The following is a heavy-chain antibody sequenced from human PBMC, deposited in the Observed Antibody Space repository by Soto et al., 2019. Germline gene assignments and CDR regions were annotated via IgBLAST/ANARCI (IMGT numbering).Heavy chain of an antibody. Sequence: TLSLTCTVSGGTIRGGGYYWSWIRQHPGKGLEWIGYIYYSGSTYYNPSLKSRVTISVDTSKNQFSLKLSSVTAADTAVYYCTREVTTAKSMDVWGQGTTVTVSS. CDR2: IYYSGST. D-gene: IGHD4-4*01. J-gene: IGHJ6*02. CDR3: TREVTTAKSMDV. V-gene: IGHV4-31*03. CDR1: GGTIRGGGYY.